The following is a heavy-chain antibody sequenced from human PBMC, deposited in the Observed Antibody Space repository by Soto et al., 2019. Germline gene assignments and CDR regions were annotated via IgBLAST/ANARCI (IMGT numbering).Heavy chain of an antibody. CDR2: IKQDGSEI. V-gene: IGHV3-7*03. Sequence: GGSLRLSCAASGFSLSNHWMTWVRQAPGKGLEWVASIKQDGSEIFYVDSVKGRFTISRDNAKNSLSLQMNSLRVEDAAVYYCATDLNWASTWGQGTLVTVSS. CDR3: ATDLNWAST. D-gene: IGHD7-27*01. J-gene: IGHJ4*02. CDR1: GFSLSNHW.